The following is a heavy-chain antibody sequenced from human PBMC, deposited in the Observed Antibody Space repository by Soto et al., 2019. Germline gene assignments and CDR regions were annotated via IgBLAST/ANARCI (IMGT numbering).Heavy chain of an antibody. CDR1: GFSLSTSGVG. CDR3: AHRVVGSGYKGDFDY. V-gene: IGHV2-5*02. Sequence: QITLKESGPTLVKPTQTLTLTCTFSGFSLSTSGVGVGWIRQPPGKALEWLALIYWDDDKRYSPSLKSRLTIPKDTSKNQVVLTMTTMDPVDTATYYCAHRVVGSGYKGDFDYWGQGTLVTVSS. CDR2: IYWDDDK. D-gene: IGHD3-22*01. J-gene: IGHJ4*02.